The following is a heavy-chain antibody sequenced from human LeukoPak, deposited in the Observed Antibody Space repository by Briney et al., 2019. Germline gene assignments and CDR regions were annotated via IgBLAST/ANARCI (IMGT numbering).Heavy chain of an antibody. CDR1: GFTFSSHA. CDR2: ISGSGGST. Sequence: GGSLRLSCAASGFTFSSHAMSWVRQAPGKGLEWVSAISGSGGSTYYADSVKGRFTISRDNAKNSLYLQMSSLRAEDTAVYYCARVAWNAGDYWGQGTLVTVSS. CDR3: ARVAWNAGDY. J-gene: IGHJ4*02. V-gene: IGHV3-23*01. D-gene: IGHD1-1*01.